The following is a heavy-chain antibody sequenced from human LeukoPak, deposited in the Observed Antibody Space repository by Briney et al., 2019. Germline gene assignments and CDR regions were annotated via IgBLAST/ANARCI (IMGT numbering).Heavy chain of an antibody. Sequence: ASVKVSCKASGYTFTSYDINWVRQATGQGLEWMGWMNPNSGNTGYAQKFQGRVTITRNTSISTAYMELSSLRSEDTAVYYCARGSVPGGYDFWSGRYKYYYMDVWGKGTTVTVSS. CDR3: ARGSVPGGYDFWSGRYKYYYMDV. CDR1: GYTFTSYD. D-gene: IGHD3-3*01. J-gene: IGHJ6*03. CDR2: MNPNSGNT. V-gene: IGHV1-8*03.